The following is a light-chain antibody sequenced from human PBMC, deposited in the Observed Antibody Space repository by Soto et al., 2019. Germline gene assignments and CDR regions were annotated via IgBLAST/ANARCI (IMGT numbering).Light chain of an antibody. CDR3: QQYNSHPWT. Sequence: DIQMTQSPSTLPASVGDRVTVTCRASQSIRSWLAWYQGKPGKAPKLLIYKASLLETGVPSGFSGSASGTEFTLTISSLQTDDFGTYYCQQYNSHPWTFGQGTKVDIK. J-gene: IGKJ1*01. V-gene: IGKV1-5*03. CDR2: KAS. CDR1: QSIRSW.